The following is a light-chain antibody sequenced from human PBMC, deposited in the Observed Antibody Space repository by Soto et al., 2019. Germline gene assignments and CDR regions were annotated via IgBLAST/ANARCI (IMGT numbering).Light chain of an antibody. CDR1: QDISNY. V-gene: IGKV1-39*01. J-gene: IGKJ3*01. CDR3: LQSYNVPFT. Sequence: DIQMTQSPSSLSASVGDTVTLICRASQDISNYLNWFQQKPGKAPKLLIYAASTLRSGVPSRFSGGESGTEFTLTISSLPPEDFATYFCLQSYNVPFTFGPGTRVDMK. CDR2: AAS.